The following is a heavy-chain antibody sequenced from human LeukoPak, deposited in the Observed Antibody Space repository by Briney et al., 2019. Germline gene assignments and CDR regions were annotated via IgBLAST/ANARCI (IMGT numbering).Heavy chain of an antibody. J-gene: IGHJ4*02. CDR2: ISGNNDNP. Sequence: ASVKVSCKTSGYTFSNFGISWVRQAPGQGLEWMGWISGNNDNPNYGQKFQGRFTVTTDSSTSTAYMELRNLRSDDTAVCYCARDGTSTDDYWGQGTLVTVSS. D-gene: IGHD2-2*01. CDR1: GYTFSNFG. CDR3: ARDGTSTDDY. V-gene: IGHV1-18*01.